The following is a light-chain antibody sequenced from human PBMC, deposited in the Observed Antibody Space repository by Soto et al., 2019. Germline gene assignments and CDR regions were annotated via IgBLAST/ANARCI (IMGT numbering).Light chain of an antibody. CDR2: ATS. Sequence: DIQMTQSPSSVSASVGDRVTITCRASQNINGWLAWYQQKPGKAPNLLIYATSTLQSGVPSRFSGSRSGTDFTLTISSLQPEDIGTYYCQQASEFPLTFVPGTKVDI. J-gene: IGKJ3*01. CDR1: QNINGW. V-gene: IGKV1-12*01. CDR3: QQASEFPLT.